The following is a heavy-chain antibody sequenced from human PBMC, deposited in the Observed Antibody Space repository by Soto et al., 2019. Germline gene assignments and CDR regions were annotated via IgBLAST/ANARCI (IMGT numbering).Heavy chain of an antibody. CDR3: ARATVTEYFQH. CDR2: INPNNGGT. D-gene: IGHD2-21*02. J-gene: IGHJ1*01. CDR1: GYTFTGYY. V-gene: IGHV1-2*02. Sequence: PSVKVSCKASGYTFTGYYIHWVRQAPGQGLEWMAWINPNNGGTFYAQKFQGRVTMTRDTSISTAYMELSRLRSDDTAVYYCARATVTEYFQHWGQGTLVTVSS.